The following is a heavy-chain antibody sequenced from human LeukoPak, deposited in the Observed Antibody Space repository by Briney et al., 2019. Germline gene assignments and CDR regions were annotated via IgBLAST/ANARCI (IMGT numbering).Heavy chain of an antibody. CDR3: ATPSGSYAGDAFDI. V-gene: IGHV1-24*01. CDR2: FDPEDGET. D-gene: IGHD1-26*01. J-gene: IGHJ3*02. CDR1: GYTLTELS. Sequence: VASVKVSCKVSGYTLTELSMHWVRQAPGKGLECMGGFDPEDGETIYPQKFQGRVTMAEDTSTDTAYMELSSLRSEDTAVYYCATPSGSYAGDAFDIWGQGTMVTVSS.